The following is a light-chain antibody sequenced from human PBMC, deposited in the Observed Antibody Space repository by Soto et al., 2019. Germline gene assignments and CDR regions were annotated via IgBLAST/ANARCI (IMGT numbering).Light chain of an antibody. CDR2: GAS. V-gene: IGKV3-11*01. Sequence: EIVLTQSPATLSLYPGERANLSCRASQSVSSYLAWYQQKPGQAPRLLIYGASTRATGIPARFSASGSGTDFTLTISSLEPEDFAVYYCQQRSNLFGQGTRLEIK. J-gene: IGKJ5*01. CDR3: QQRSNL. CDR1: QSVSSY.